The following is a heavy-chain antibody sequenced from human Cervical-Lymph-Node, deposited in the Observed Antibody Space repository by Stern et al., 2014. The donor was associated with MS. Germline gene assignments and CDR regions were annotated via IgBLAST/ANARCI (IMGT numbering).Heavy chain of an antibody. J-gene: IGHJ3*02. CDR1: GYSFSSHW. Sequence: EVQLVQSGAEVKKSGESLKISCKGAGYSFSSHWIAWVRQKPGKGLEWMGIIYPGDSDTRHRPSFQGQVSISVDKSSSTAYLQWSSLTDSDTAIYYCARQGNYHDSHAFDIWGQGTMVIVSS. D-gene: IGHD3-22*01. V-gene: IGHV5-51*01. CDR2: IYPGDSDT. CDR3: ARQGNYHDSHAFDI.